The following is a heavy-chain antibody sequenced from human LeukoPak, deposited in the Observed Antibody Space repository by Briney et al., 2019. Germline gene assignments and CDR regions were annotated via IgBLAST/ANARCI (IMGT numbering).Heavy chain of an antibody. CDR2: INPNSGGT. D-gene: IGHD3-22*01. J-gene: IGHJ4*02. Sequence: ASVKVSCKASGYTFTGYYMHWVRQAPGQGLEWMGWINPNSGGTNYAQKFQGRVTMTRDTSISTACMELSRLRSDDTAVYYCARDFEGSDSSGYYYWGQGTLVTVSS. V-gene: IGHV1-2*02. CDR1: GYTFTGYY. CDR3: ARDFEGSDSSGYYY.